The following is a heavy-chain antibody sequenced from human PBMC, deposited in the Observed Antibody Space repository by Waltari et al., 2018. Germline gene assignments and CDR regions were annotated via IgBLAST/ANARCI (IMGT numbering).Heavy chain of an antibody. J-gene: IGHJ6*02. Sequence: QVQLVASGGGVVQPGGSLRLSCAASGFTFSSYGMHWVRRAPGKGLEWVAFRRYDGSNKYYADSVKGRFTISRDNSKNTLYLQMNSLRAEDTAVYYCAKDLVRYYYYYGMDVWGQGTTVTVSS. CDR3: AKDLVRYYYYYGMDV. CDR1: GFTFSSYG. D-gene: IGHD3-10*01. V-gene: IGHV3-30*02. CDR2: RRYDGSNK.